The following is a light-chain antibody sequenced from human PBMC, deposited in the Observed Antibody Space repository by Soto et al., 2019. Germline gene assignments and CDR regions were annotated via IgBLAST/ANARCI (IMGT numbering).Light chain of an antibody. CDR1: SSDVGGYNY. CDR2: EVS. J-gene: IGLJ2*01. V-gene: IGLV2-8*01. CDR3: SSYAGSNNLV. Sequence: QSALTQPPSASGSPGQSVTLSCTGTSSDVGGYNYVSWYQQHPGKAPKLMIYEVSKRPSGVPDRFSGSKSGNTASLTVSGLQAEDEADYYCSSYAGSNNLVFGGGTKLTAL.